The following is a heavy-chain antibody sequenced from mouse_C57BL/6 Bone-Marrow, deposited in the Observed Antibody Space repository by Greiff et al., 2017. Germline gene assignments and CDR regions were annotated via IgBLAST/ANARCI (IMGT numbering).Heavy chain of an antibody. J-gene: IGHJ4*01. V-gene: IGHV3-8*01. Sequence: EVKLVESGPGLAKPSQTLSLTCSVTGYSITSDYWNWIRKFPGNKLEYMGYISYSGSTYYNPSLKSRISITRDTAKNQYYLQLTSVTTEDTATYYCARYRRLLDYAMDYWGQGTSVTVSS. D-gene: IGHD2-3*01. CDR1: GYSITSDY. CDR2: ISYSGST. CDR3: ARYRRLLDYAMDY.